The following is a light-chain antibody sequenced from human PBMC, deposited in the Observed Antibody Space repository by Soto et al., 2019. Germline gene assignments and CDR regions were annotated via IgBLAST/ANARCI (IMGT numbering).Light chain of an antibody. CDR1: QSISTY. J-gene: IGKJ1*01. Sequence: DIQMTQSPSSLSASVGDRVTITCRASQSISTYLNWYQQNPGKAPKLLIYGASSVQSGVPSRFTGSGSGTDFTLTISSLQPADFATYHCQRSYSTPWTFGQGTKVEIK. V-gene: IGKV1-39*01. CDR3: QRSYSTPWT. CDR2: GAS.